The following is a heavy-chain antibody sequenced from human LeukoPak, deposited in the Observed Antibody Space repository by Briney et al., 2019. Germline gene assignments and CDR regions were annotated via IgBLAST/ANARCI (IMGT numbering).Heavy chain of an antibody. D-gene: IGHD6-19*01. J-gene: IGHJ4*02. CDR2: ISAYNGNT. V-gene: IGHV1-18*01. CDR3: ARALGYSSGWYGRGYYFDY. CDR1: GYTFTSYG. Sequence: ASVKVSCKASGYTFTSYGISCVRQAPGQALEWMGWISAYNGNTNYAQKLQGRVTMTTDTSTSTAYMELRSLRSDDTAVYYCARALGYSSGWYGRGYYFDYWGQGTLVTVSS.